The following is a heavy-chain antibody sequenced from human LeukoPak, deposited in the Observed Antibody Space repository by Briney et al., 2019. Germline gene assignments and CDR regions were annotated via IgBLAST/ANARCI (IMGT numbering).Heavy chain of an antibody. CDR1: GYSISSGYY. Sequence: PSETLSLTCAVSGYSISSGYYWGWIRQPPGKGLEWIGSIYHSGSTYYNPSLKSRVTISVDTSKNQFSLKLSSVTAADTAVYYCARGDGQLPFDLWGRGTLVTVSS. V-gene: IGHV4-38-2*01. CDR3: ARGDGQLPFDL. D-gene: IGHD6-6*01. J-gene: IGHJ2*01. CDR2: IYHSGST.